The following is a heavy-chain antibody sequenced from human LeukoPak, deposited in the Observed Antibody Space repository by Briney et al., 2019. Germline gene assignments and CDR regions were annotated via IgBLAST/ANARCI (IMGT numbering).Heavy chain of an antibody. V-gene: IGHV3-43*02. CDR1: GFTFDDYA. D-gene: IGHD3-10*01. J-gene: IGHJ4*02. CDR2: ISGDGGST. Sequence: GGSLRLSCAASGFTFDDYAMHWVRQAPGKGLEWVSLISGDGGSTYYADSVKGRFTISRDNSKNSLYLQMNSLRTEDTALYYCAKDGAYYGSGSHFPYFDYWGQGTLVTVSS. CDR3: AKDGAYYGSGSHFPYFDY.